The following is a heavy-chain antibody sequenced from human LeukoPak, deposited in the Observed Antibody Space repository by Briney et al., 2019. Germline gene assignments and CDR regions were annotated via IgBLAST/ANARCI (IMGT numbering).Heavy chain of an antibody. CDR1: GGSISSYY. CDR3: ARGIPGYFGTSGYYYEY. J-gene: IGHJ4*02. D-gene: IGHD3-22*01. CDR2: IYYSGST. Sequence: SETLSLTCTVSGGSISSYYWSWIRQPPGKGLEWIGYIYYSGSTNYNPSLKSRVTISVDTSKNQFSLKLSSVTATDTAVYYCARGIPGYFGTSGYYYEYWGQGTLVTVSS. V-gene: IGHV4-59*01.